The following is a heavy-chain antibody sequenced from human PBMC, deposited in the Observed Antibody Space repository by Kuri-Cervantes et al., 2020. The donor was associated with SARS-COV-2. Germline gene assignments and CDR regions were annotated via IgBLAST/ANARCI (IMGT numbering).Heavy chain of an antibody. D-gene: IGHD1-26*01. CDR1: GFTFSSYG. V-gene: IGHV3-30*02. J-gene: IGHJ4*02. Sequence: GGSLRLSCAASGFTFSSYGMHWVRQAPGKGLEWVAFIRYDGSNKYYADSVKGRFTISRDNSKNTLYLQMNSLRAEDTAVYYCARDSLRGSGSSYYFGYWGQGTLVTVSS. CDR2: IRYDGSNK. CDR3: ARDSLRGSGSSYYFGY.